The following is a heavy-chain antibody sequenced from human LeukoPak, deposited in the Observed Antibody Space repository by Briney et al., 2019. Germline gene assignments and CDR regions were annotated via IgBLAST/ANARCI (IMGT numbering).Heavy chain of an antibody. Sequence: GASVKVSCKASGGTFSSYAISWVRQAPGKGLEWMGGFDPEDGETIYAQKFQGRVTMTEDTSTDTAYMELSSLRSEDTAVYYCATDVSPGYCSGGSCYGVWGQGTTVTVSS. J-gene: IGHJ6*02. CDR2: FDPEDGET. CDR3: ATDVSPGYCSGGSCYGV. D-gene: IGHD2-15*01. CDR1: GGTFSSYA. V-gene: IGHV1-24*01.